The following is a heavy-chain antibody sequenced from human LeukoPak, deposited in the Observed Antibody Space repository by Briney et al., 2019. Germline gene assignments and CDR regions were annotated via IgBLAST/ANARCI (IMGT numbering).Heavy chain of an antibody. D-gene: IGHD2-21*02. CDR3: AKSTRLRQVGMDV. V-gene: IGHV3-30*18. Sequence: PGGSLRLSCAASGFTFSSYAMSWVRQAPGKGLEWVAVISYDGSNKYYADSVKGRFTISRDNSKNTLYLQMNSLRAEDTAVYYCAKSTRLRQVGMDVWGQGTTVTVSS. J-gene: IGHJ6*02. CDR2: ISYDGSNK. CDR1: GFTFSSYA.